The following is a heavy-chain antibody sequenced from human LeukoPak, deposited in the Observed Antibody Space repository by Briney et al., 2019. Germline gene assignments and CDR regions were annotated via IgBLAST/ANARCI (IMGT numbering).Heavy chain of an antibody. CDR1: GGSISSYY. Sequence: PSETLSLTCTVSGGSISSYYWSWIRQPQGKGLEWIGYIYYSGSTNYNPSLKSRVTISVDTSKNQFSLKLSSATAADTAVYYCARGGSSSWGYYYYYYMDVWGKGTTVTISS. CDR3: ARGGSSSWGYYYYYYMDV. V-gene: IGHV4-59*01. J-gene: IGHJ6*03. D-gene: IGHD6-13*01. CDR2: IYYSGST.